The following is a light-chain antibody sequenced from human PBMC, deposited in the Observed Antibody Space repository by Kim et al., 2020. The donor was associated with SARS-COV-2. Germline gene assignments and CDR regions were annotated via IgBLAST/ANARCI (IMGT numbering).Light chain of an antibody. CDR2: DVS. V-gene: IGLV2-11*01. Sequence: QSVTISCTGTSRDICSYDYVSWYQHHPGKAPKLMIYDVSKRPSGVPNRFSASKSGNTASLTISGLQAEDEADYYCCSYAGSYSYVFGTGTKVTVL. CDR1: SRDICSYDY. J-gene: IGLJ1*01. CDR3: CSYAGSYSYV.